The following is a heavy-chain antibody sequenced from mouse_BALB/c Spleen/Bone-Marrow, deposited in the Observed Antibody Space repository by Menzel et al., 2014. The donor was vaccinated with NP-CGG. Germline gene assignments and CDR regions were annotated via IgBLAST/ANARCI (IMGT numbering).Heavy chain of an antibody. CDR2: INPGSGGT. CDR3: ARSIAYCYGMDY. CDR1: GYAFTNYL. V-gene: IGHV1-54*03. Sequence: QVQLQQSGAELVRPGTSVKVSCKASGYAFTNYLIEWVKQRPGQGLEWIGVINPGSGGTNYNEKFKGKATLTADKSSSTANMQLSSLTSDDSAVYFCARSIAYCYGMDYWGQGTSVTVSS. J-gene: IGHJ4*01. D-gene: IGHD2-10*02.